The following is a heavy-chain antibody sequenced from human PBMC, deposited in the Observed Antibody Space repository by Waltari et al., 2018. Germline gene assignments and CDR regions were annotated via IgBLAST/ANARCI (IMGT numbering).Heavy chain of an antibody. D-gene: IGHD1-26*01. Sequence: EVQLVESGGGLVQPGRSLRLSCRASGCTFSSSEVYGVRQAPGKRLEWISYIGPSGSDIYYSDSVKGRFTISRDNAKNSLYLEMDSLRAEDTAVYFCARVAVTGSYYWYFDLWGRGTTLTVSS. V-gene: IGHV3-48*03. J-gene: IGHJ2*01. CDR1: GCTFSSSE. CDR2: IGPSGSDI. CDR3: ARVAVTGSYYWYFDL.